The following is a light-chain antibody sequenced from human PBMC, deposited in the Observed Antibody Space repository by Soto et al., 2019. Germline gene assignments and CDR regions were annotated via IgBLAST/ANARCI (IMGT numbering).Light chain of an antibody. CDR2: EVS. Sequence: QSALTQPASVSASPGQSITISCAGTSSDVGGWPHVSWYQQHPGKAPKLVIYEVSKRPSGVPDRFSGSRSGNTASLTVSGLQAEDEADYYCSSFAGSPVVFGGGTKLTVL. CDR3: SSFAGSPVV. J-gene: IGLJ2*01. V-gene: IGLV2-8*01. CDR1: SSDVGGWPH.